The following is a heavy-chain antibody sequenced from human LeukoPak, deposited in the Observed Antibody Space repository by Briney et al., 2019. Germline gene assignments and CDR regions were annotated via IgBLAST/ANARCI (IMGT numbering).Heavy chain of an antibody. CDR2: ISSSSSYI. D-gene: IGHD3-22*01. V-gene: IGHV3-21*01. CDR1: GFTFSSYS. CDR3: ARGHDSSGYYSH. Sequence: GGSLRLSCAASGFTFSSYSMNWVRQAPGKGLEWVSSISSSSSYIYYADSVKGRFTISRDNAKNSLYLQMNSLRAEDTAVYYCARGHDSSGYYSHWGQGTLVTVSS. J-gene: IGHJ4*02.